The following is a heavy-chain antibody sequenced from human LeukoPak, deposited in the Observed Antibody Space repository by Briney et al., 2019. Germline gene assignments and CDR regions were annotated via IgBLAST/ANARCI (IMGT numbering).Heavy chain of an antibody. Sequence: SETLSLTCAVYGESFSGFYWSWIRQSPGEGLTWIGEINHSGSTNYNPSLKSRVSISVDTSKNQFSLKVSSVTAADTAVYYCARATDGPPLDYWGQGTLVTVSS. CDR3: ARATDGPPLDY. CDR2: INHSGST. J-gene: IGHJ4*02. V-gene: IGHV4-34*01. D-gene: IGHD5-24*01. CDR1: GESFSGFY.